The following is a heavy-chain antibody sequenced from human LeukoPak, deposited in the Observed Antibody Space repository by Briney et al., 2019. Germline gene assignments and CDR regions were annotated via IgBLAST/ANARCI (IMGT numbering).Heavy chain of an antibody. J-gene: IGHJ4*02. CDR3: ARESLGTVDY. CDR2: ISNGGSTI. D-gene: IGHD7-27*01. Sequence: PGGSLRLSCAASGFTFSSYGMHWVRQAPGKGLEWVSYISNGGSTIYYADSVKGRFTISRDNAKNSLYLQLNSLRAEDTAVYYCARESLGTVDYWGQGTLVTVSS. V-gene: IGHV3-48*04. CDR1: GFTFSSYG.